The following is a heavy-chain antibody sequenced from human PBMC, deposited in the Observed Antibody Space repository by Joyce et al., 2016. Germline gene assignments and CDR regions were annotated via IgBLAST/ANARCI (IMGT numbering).Heavy chain of an antibody. V-gene: IGHV3-30*18. CDR3: AKVVAYYFDSRLNAFDI. D-gene: IGHD3-22*01. J-gene: IGHJ3*02. CDR1: GFIFSNYG. Sequence: GGVVQPGRSLRLSCAASGFIFSNYGMHWARQAPGKGLEWVAVISYDGSDKYYADSVKGRFTISRDNSKNTLDLQMNSLRAEDTAVYYCAKVVAYYFDSRLNAFDIWGQGTTVTVSS. CDR2: ISYDGSDK.